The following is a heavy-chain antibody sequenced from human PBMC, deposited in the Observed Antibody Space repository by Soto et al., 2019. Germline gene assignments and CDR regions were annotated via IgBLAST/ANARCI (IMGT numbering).Heavy chain of an antibody. Sequence: GGSLRLSCAASGFTFTNYAMSWVRQAPGEGLEWVSGIGGSGSSTHYADSVKGRFTISRDNSKNTLHLQMNSLRAEDTAVYYCAKVVRGLGIAVTGLDYWGQGSMVTVSS. J-gene: IGHJ4*02. CDR3: AKVVRGLGIAVTGLDY. V-gene: IGHV3-23*01. CDR2: IGGSGSST. D-gene: IGHD6-19*01. CDR1: GFTFTNYA.